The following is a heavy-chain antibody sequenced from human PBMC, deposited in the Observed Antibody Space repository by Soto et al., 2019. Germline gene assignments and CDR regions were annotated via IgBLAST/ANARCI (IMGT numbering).Heavy chain of an antibody. V-gene: IGHV4-30-2*01. CDR1: GDSMSGGGYY. J-gene: IGHJ4*02. Sequence: SETMSLSCTVFGDSMSGGGYYWSWIRKTPGKGLEWIGYINHLETTFYDPSFESRLTLSIDRTKNQFSLNLKSISAAGRAVYFCARGGWCDSFDYWGQGILVTVSS. CDR3: ARGGWCDSFDY. CDR2: INHLETT. D-gene: IGHD2-15*01.